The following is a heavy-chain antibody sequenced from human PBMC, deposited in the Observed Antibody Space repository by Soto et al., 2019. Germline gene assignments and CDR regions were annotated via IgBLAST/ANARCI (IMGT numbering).Heavy chain of an antibody. CDR3: ARDWVVTPINFYENGMDV. V-gene: IGHV4-31*03. CDR1: GGSVSSGSHY. CDR2: IYHSGST. J-gene: IGHJ6*02. Sequence: QLQEAGPGLVKPSQTLSLTCTVSGGSVSSGSHYWNWIRQHPGKGLEWIGNIYHSGSTNYNPSLKSRVTISVDTSKNQFSLKLSSVTAADTAVYSCARDWVVTPINFYENGMDVWGHGTTVTVSS. D-gene: IGHD2-21*02.